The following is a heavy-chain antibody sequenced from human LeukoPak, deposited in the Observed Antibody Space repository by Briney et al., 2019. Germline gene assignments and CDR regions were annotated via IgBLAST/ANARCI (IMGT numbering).Heavy chain of an antibody. Sequence: GGSLRLSCAASGFTVSSYYMTWVRQAPGKGLEWVSIIYSGGSTYYADSVKGIFTISRDNSKNTLYLQMNSLRAEDTAVYYCARNSGSYPYYFDYWGQGTLVTVSS. D-gene: IGHD1-26*01. CDR2: IYSGGST. V-gene: IGHV3-66*01. CDR1: GFTVSSYY. CDR3: ARNSGSYPYYFDY. J-gene: IGHJ4*02.